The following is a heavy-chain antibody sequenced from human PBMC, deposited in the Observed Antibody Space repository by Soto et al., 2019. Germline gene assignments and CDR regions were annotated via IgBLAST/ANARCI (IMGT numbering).Heavy chain of an antibody. CDR1: GFTFSNAW. CDR3: TPAPPRCPDY. Sequence: GGSLRLSCATSGFTFSNAWMNWVRQAPGKGLEWVGRIKSKTDGGTIDYPAPVKGRFTISRDDSRNTLYLQMNSLKTEDTAVYYSTPAPPRCPDYWGQATLVTVST. CDR2: IKSKTDGGTI. J-gene: IGHJ4*02. V-gene: IGHV3-15*01.